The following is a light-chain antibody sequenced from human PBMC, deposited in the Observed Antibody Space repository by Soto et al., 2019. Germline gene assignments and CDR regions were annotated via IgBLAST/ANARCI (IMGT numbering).Light chain of an antibody. J-gene: IGLJ1*01. CDR1: SSDVGGYKY. CDR3: SSYTSSGTQV. Sequence: QSALTQPASVSGCPGQSITISCTGTSSDVGGYKYVSWYQQHPGKAPKLMIYDVSNRPSGVSNRFSGSKSGNTASLTISGLQAEDEADYYCSSYTSSGTQVFGTGTKVTVL. CDR2: DVS. V-gene: IGLV2-14*01.